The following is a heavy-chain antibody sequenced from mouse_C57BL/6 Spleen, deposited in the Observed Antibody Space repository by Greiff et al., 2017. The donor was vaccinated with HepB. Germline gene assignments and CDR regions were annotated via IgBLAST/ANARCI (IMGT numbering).Heavy chain of an antibody. Sequence: EVKLQESGPGLVKPSQSLSLTCSVTGYSITSGYYWNWIRQFPGNKLEWMGYISYDGSNNYNPSLKNRISITRDTSKNQFFLKLNSVTTEDTATYYCARDDSNSLFAYWGQGTLVTVSA. CDR2: ISYDGSN. CDR1: GYSITSGYY. V-gene: IGHV3-6*01. D-gene: IGHD2-5*01. CDR3: ARDDSNSLFAY. J-gene: IGHJ3*01.